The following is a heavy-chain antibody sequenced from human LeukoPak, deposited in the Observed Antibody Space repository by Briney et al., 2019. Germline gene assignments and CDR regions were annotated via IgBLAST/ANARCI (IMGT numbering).Heavy chain of an antibody. V-gene: IGHV4-59*01. CDR1: GGSISDYY. D-gene: IGHD3-3*01. J-gene: IGHJ6*03. Sequence: SETLSLTCTVSGGSISDYYWSWIRQPPGKGLEWIGYIYYSGSTKYNPSLKSRVTISEDTSKNQFPLKLSSVTAADTAVYYCARDAYDFWSGYYSHYYYYMDVWGKGTTVTVSS. CDR3: ARDAYDFWSGYYSHYYYYMDV. CDR2: IYYSGST.